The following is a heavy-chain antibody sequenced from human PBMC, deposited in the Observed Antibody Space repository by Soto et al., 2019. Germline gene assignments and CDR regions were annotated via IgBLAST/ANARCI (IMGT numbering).Heavy chain of an antibody. Sequence: GGSLRLSCAASGFTFSSYGMHWVRQAPGKGLEWVAVISYDGSNKYYADSVKGRFTISRDNSKNTLYLQMNSLRAEDTAVYYCAKDGIPIAAAGTDYYYYMDXWGKGTTVTVSS. CDR1: GFTFSSYG. D-gene: IGHD6-13*01. V-gene: IGHV3-30*18. CDR3: AKDGIPIAAAGTDYYYYMDX. J-gene: IGHJ6*03. CDR2: ISYDGSNK.